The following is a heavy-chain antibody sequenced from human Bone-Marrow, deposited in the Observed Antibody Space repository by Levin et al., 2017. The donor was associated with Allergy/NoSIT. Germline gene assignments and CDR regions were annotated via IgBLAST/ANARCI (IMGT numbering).Heavy chain of an antibody. Sequence: SCAASGFTFSNAWMSWVRQAPGKGLEWIGRIKSKTDGGTTDYAAPVKGRFTISRDDSKNTLYLQMNSLKTEDTALYYCTRSYYDFWSGSRPDYWGQGTLVTVSS. J-gene: IGHJ4*02. CDR2: IKSKTDGGTT. CDR1: GFTFSNAW. V-gene: IGHV3-15*01. CDR3: TRSYYDFWSGSRPDY. D-gene: IGHD3-3*01.